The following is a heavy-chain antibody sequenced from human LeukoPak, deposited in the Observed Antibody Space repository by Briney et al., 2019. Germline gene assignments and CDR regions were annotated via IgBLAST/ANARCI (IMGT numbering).Heavy chain of an antibody. J-gene: IGHJ4*02. Sequence: SETLSLTCTVSGGSVSSGTYYWSWIRQPPGKGLEWIGYIYYSGSTNYDPSLKSRVTISVDTSKNQFSLKLSSVTAADTAVYYCARDRVRGNSNPFFDYWGQGTLVTVSS. V-gene: IGHV4-61*01. CDR1: GGSVSSGTYY. CDR2: IYYSGST. CDR3: ARDRVRGNSNPFFDY. D-gene: IGHD4-11*01.